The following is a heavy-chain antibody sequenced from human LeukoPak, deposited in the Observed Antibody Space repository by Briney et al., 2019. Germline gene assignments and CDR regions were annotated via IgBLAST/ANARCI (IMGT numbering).Heavy chain of an antibody. J-gene: IGHJ6*02. V-gene: IGHV4-59*08. CDR2: IYYSGST. CDR1: GGSITSYY. D-gene: IGHD1-26*01. CDR3: ARYTRGRNGMDV. Sequence: SETLSLTCTVSGGSITSYYWSWIRQPPGKGLEWIGYIYYSGSTNYNPSFKSRVTISVDTSKNQFSLKLSSVTAADTAVYYCARYTRGRNGMDVWGQGTTVTVSS.